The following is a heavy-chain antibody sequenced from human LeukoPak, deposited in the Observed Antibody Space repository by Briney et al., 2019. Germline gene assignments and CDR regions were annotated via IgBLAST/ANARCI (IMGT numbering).Heavy chain of an antibody. Sequence: GGSLRLSCAASGFTFSSYGIHWVRQAPGKGLEWVAFIRYDGSEKYYTDSVKGRFTISRDNSKNTLYLQMNSLRAEDTAVYYCAKGQTVTDTDYWGQGTLVTVSS. V-gene: IGHV3-30*02. J-gene: IGHJ4*02. CDR2: IRYDGSEK. CDR3: AKGQTVTDTDY. D-gene: IGHD4-17*01. CDR1: GFTFSSYG.